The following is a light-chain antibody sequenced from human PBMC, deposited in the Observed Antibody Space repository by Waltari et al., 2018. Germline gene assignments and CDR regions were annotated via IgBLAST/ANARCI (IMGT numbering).Light chain of an antibody. J-gene: IGKJ4*01. V-gene: IGKV3-15*01. CDR1: QSIYNK. CDR2: DAS. CDR3: QQYSNWPPIT. Sequence: EIVLTQSPATLSVSPGERAALSCRASQSIYNKLAWYQQKPGQAPWLLIYDASTRATGVPARFSGSGSGTEFTLTISGLQSEDFAVYYCQQYSNWPPITFGGGTKVEIK.